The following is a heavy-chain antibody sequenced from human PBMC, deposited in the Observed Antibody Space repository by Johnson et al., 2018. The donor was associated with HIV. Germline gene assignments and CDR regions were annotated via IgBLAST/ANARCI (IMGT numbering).Heavy chain of an antibody. V-gene: IGHV3-30*02. D-gene: IGHD1-26*01. CDR2: IRYDGTNY. CDR3: AKEESGSFLGFDL. J-gene: IGHJ3*01. CDR1: GFTFRTSG. Sequence: VQLVESGGGVVPPGRSLILSCVASGFTFRTSGMHWVRQAPGKGLEWVAFIRYDGTNYYYADSVRGRFTISRDNSNNTLYLQMNSLRPEDTAVFYCAKEESGSFLGFDLWGRGTMVTVSS.